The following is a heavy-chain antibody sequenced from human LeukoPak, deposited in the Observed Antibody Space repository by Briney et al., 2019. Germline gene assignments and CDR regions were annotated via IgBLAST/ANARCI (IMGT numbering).Heavy chain of an antibody. CDR2: IYYSGST. V-gene: IGHV4-59*01. J-gene: IGHJ4*02. CDR1: GGSISSYY. Sequence: SETLSLTCTVSGGSISSYYWSWIRQPPGKGLEWIGYIYYSGSTNYNPSLKSRVTISVDTSKNQFALKLSSVTAADTAVYYCARVSYEYVWGSYRRGNYFDYWGQGTLVTVSS. D-gene: IGHD3-16*02. CDR3: ARVSYEYVWGSYRRGNYFDY.